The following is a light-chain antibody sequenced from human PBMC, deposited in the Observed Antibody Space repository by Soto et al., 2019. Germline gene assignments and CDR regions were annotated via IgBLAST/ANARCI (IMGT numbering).Light chain of an antibody. V-gene: IGKV1-39*01. CDR1: QSISRY. CDR2: GAS. CDR3: QQSYSTPHT. J-gene: IGKJ2*01. Sequence: DIQMTQSPTSLSASVGDRVTITCRASQSISRYLNWYQQKPGKAPKLLIYGASTLQGGVASRFSGSESGTDFSLTINSLQHEDFASYFWQQSYSTPHTVGQGTKLETK.